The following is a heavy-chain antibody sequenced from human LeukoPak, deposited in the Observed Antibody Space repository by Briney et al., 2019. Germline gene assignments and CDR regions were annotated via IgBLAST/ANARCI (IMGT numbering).Heavy chain of an antibody. CDR1: GGSISSYY. D-gene: IGHD5-12*01. CDR3: ARELGYGYDH. J-gene: IGHJ5*02. Sequence: PSETLSLTCTVSGGSISSYYWTWIRQPPGKALEWIGYIYSSGSTNYNPSLKSRVTMSVDTSKNQFFLNLRSVTSADTAVYYCARELGYGYDHWGQGTLVTVSS. V-gene: IGHV4-59*01. CDR2: IYSSGST.